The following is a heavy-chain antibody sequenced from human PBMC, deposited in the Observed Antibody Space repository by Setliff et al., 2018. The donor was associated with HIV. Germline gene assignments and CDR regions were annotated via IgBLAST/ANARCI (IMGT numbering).Heavy chain of an antibody. CDR1: GFTFNHYA. CDR2: TNPQSDTA. D-gene: IGHD3-22*01. J-gene: IGHJ4*02. Sequence: SVKVSCKASGFTFNHYALSWVRQAPGQRPEWMGGTNPQSDTANYAQRFQGRVTITADHSTTTTYMELTSLRADDTAVYYCVRVGPWYYARSGYLASWDYWGQGTRVTVSS. V-gene: IGHV1-69*13. CDR3: VRVGPWYYARSGYLASWDY.